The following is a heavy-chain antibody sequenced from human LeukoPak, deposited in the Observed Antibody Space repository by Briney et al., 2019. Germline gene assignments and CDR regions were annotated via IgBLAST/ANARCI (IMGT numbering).Heavy chain of an antibody. CDR3: ARGYAGIDY. D-gene: IGHD5-12*01. V-gene: IGHV3-74*01. J-gene: IGHJ4*02. CDR1: GFTFSSYW. Sequence: GGSLRLSCAASGFTFSSYWMHWVRQVPGKGLVWVSRINTDGSSTIYADSVTGRFTISRDNAKNTLYLQMNSLRAEDTAVYYCARGYAGIDYWGQGTLVTVSS. CDR2: INTDGSST.